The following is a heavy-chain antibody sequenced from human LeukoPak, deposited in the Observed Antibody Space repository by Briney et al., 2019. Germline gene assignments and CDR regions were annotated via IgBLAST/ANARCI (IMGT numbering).Heavy chain of an antibody. D-gene: IGHD4-17*01. CDR2: MNPNSGNT. J-gene: IGHJ6*03. CDR3: ARGTVTTRREYYYYYMDV. CDR1: GYTFTSYG. Sequence: ASVKVSCKASGYTFTSYGISWVRQATGQGLEWMGWMNPNSGNTGYAQKFQGRVTMTRNTSISTAYMELSSLRSEDTAVYYCARGTVTTRREYYYYYMDVWGKGTTVTISS. V-gene: IGHV1-8*02.